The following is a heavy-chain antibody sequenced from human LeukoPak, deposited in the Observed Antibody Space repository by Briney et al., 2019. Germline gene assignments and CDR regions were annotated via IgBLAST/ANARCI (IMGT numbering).Heavy chain of an antibody. CDR1: GGSVSNSSYY. J-gene: IGHJ5*02. Sequence: SETLSLTCTVSGGSVSNSSYYWGWIRQPPGERLEWIGSGYYTGSTYYNPSLKSRLTISIDTSKNQFSLRLTSVTAADTAVYYCVRDEAAVPGTWRDWFDPWGQGTLVAVSS. CDR3: VRDEAAVPGTWRDWFDP. V-gene: IGHV4-39*07. CDR2: GYYTGST. D-gene: IGHD6-19*01.